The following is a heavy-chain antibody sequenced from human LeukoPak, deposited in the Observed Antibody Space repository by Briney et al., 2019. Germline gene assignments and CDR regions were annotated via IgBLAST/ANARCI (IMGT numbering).Heavy chain of an antibody. Sequence: GASVKVSCKASGYTFTSYAMHWVRQAPGQRLEWMGWINAGNGNTKYSQEFQGRVTITRDTSASTAYMELSSLRSEDMAVYYCARENYSGSYYYYMDVWGKGTTVTVSS. D-gene: IGHD1-26*01. J-gene: IGHJ6*03. CDR1: GYTFTSYA. CDR2: INAGNGNT. V-gene: IGHV1-3*03. CDR3: ARENYSGSYYYYMDV.